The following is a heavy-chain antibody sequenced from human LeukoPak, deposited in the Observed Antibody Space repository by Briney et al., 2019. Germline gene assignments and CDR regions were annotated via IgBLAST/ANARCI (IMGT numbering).Heavy chain of an antibody. D-gene: IGHD1-1*01. CDR3: ARGAGRGRYNWNDVRGDAFDI. CDR1: GGPFSGYY. Sequence: PSETLSLTCAVYGGPFSGYYWSWIRQPPGKGLEWIGEINHSGSTNYNPSLKSRVTISVDTSKNQFSLKLSSVTAADTAVYYCARGAGRGRYNWNDVRGDAFDIWGQGTMVTVSS. V-gene: IGHV4-34*01. CDR2: INHSGST. J-gene: IGHJ3*02.